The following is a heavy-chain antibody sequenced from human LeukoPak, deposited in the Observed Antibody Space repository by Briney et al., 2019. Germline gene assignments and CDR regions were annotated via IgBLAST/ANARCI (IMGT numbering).Heavy chain of an antibody. CDR1: GGSISSGSYY. D-gene: IGHD3-10*01. CDR3: AGTYYYGSGSYRHDY. V-gene: IGHV4-61*02. J-gene: IGHJ4*02. CDR2: IYTSGST. Sequence: SQTLSLTCTVSGGSISSGSYYWSWIRQPAGTGLEWIGRIYTSGSTNYNPSLKSRVTISVDTSKNQFSLKLSSVTAADTAVYYCAGTYYYGSGSYRHDYWGQGTLVTVSS.